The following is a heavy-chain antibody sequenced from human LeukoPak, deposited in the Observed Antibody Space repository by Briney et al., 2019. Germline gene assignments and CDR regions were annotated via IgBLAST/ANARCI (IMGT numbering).Heavy chain of an antibody. CDR3: ARDPPASKGYFQD. V-gene: IGHV4-59*01. Sequence: PSETLSLTCTVSGDSISSYYWTWIRQSPGKGLEWIGYIYDSGITNYNPSLKSRVTISVDTSKDQFSLKLSSVTAADSAVYYCARDPPASKGYFQDWGQGTLVTVSS. CDR2: IYDSGIT. J-gene: IGHJ1*01. CDR1: GDSISSYY.